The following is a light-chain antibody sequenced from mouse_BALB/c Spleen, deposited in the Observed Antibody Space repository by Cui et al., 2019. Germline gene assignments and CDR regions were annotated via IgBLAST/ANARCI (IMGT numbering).Light chain of an antibody. Sequence: QIVLTQSPAIMSASLGEEITLTCSASSSVSYMHWYQQKSGTSPKLLIYSTSTLASGVPSRFSGSGSGTFYSLTISSVEAEDAADYYCHQWSSYPFTFGSGTKLEIK. CDR1: SSVSY. CDR2: STS. CDR3: HQWSSYPFT. V-gene: IGKV4-80*01. J-gene: IGKJ4*01.